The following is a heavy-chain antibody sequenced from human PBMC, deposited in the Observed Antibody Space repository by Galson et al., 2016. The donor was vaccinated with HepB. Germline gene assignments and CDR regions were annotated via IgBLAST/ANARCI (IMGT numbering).Heavy chain of an antibody. CDR3: ARDEYRSGDSHVRGMDV. J-gene: IGHJ6*02. Sequence: SVKVSCKASGYMFTGYSLHWVRQAPGQGLEWMGWINPNTGATNYAQKFQGWVTMTRDTTNDTAYMGLSRLKSDDTAVYCCARDEYRSGDSHVRGMDVWGQGTAGTVSS. CDR2: INPNTGAT. D-gene: IGHD6-19*01. CDR1: GYMFTGYS. V-gene: IGHV1-2*04.